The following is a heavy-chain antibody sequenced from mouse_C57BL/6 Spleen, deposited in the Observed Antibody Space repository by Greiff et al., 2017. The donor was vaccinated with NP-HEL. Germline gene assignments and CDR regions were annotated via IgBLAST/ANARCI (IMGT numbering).Heavy chain of an antibody. CDR1: GYTFTEYT. CDR2: FYPGSGSI. D-gene: IGHD2-5*01. J-gene: IGHJ2*01. V-gene: IGHV1-62-2*01. Sequence: QVQLQPSGAELVKPGASVTLSCTASGYTFTEYTIHWVKPRSGPGLAWIGWFYPGSGSIKYNEKFKDKATLTADKSSSTVYMELSRLTSEDSAVYFCARHEEGDYSNFYFDYWGQGTTLTVSS. CDR3: ARHEEGDYSNFYFDY.